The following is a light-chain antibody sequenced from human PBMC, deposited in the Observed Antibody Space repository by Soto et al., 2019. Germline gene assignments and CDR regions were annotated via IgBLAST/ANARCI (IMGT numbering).Light chain of an antibody. CDR2: DNN. J-gene: IGLJ6*01. CDR3: GTWDSSLSGPNV. V-gene: IGLV1-51*01. CDR1: SSNIGNNY. Sequence: QSALTQPPSVSAAPGQKVTISCSGSSSNIGNNYVSWYQQLPGTAPKLLIYDNNKRPSGIPDRFSGSKSGTSATLGITGLQTGDEADYYCGTWDSSLSGPNVFGSGTQLTVL.